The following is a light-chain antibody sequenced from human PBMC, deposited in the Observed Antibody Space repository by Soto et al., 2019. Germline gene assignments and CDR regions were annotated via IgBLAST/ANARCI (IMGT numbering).Light chain of an antibody. V-gene: IGLV3-21*01. J-gene: IGLJ2*01. CDR2: YDR. CDR3: QVWDIRSDHVV. CDR1: NIGSES. Sequence: SYELTQPPSVSVAPGKTAKITCGGNNIGSESVHWFQQKPGQAPVLVIFYDRERPSGIPERISGSNSGNTATLTISRVEAGDEADYYCQVWDIRSDHVVFGGGTKLTVL.